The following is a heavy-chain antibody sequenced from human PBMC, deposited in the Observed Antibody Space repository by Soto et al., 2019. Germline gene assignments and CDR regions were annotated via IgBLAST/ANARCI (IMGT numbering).Heavy chain of an antibody. Sequence: SETLSLTCTVSGGSISSSSYYWVLIRQAPGKGLEWIGSIYYSGSTNYNPSLKSRVTISVDTSKNQFSLKLSSVTAADTAVYYCAREGYCSSTSCYPYYGMDVWGQGTTVTVSS. CDR3: AREGYCSSTSCYPYYGMDV. D-gene: IGHD2-2*01. CDR1: GGSISSSSYY. CDR2: IYYSGST. J-gene: IGHJ6*02. V-gene: IGHV4-39*07.